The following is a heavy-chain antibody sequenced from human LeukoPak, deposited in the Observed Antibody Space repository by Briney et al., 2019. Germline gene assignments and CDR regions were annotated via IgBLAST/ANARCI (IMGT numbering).Heavy chain of an antibody. J-gene: IGHJ4*02. D-gene: IGHD4-17*01. CDR1: GGSISSYY. CDR3: ARDYGDYYFDY. Sequence: PSETLSLTCTVSGGSISSYYWSWVRQPPGKGLEWIGYIYYSGSTNYNPSLKSRVTISVDTSKNQFSLKLSSATAADTAVYYCARDYGDYYFDYWGQGTLVTVSS. CDR2: IYYSGST. V-gene: IGHV4-59*01.